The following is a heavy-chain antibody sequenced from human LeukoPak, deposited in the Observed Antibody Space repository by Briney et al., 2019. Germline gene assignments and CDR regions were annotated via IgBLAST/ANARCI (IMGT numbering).Heavy chain of an antibody. J-gene: IGHJ4*02. Sequence: PGRSLRLTCAASGFNFGDYAMSWVRQSPGKGLEWVGFIRSKTYGGTTDYAASVKGRFTISRDDSKGIAYLQMNSLQTEDTAVYYCTRVYYWGQGTLVTVSS. CDR2: IRSKTYGGTT. CDR3: TRVYY. V-gene: IGHV3-49*04. CDR1: GFNFGDYA.